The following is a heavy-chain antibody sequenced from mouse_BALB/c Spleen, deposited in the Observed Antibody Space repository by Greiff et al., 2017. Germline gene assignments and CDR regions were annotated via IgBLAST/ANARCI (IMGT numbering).Heavy chain of an antibody. D-gene: IGHD1-1*01. V-gene: IGHV1-18*01. CDR3: ARWVTTVVASRDAMDY. Sequence: EVQLVESGPELVKPGASMKISCKASGYSFTGYTMNWVKQSHGKNLEWIGLINPYNGGTSYNQKFKGKATLTVDKSSSTAYMELLSLTSEDSAVYYCARWVTTVVASRDAMDYRGQGTSVTVSS. CDR2: INPYNGGT. J-gene: IGHJ4*01. CDR1: GYSFTGYT.